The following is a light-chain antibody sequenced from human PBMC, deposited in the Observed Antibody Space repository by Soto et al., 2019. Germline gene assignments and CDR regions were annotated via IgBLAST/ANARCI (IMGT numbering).Light chain of an antibody. CDR3: SSFTRAYTVV. Sequence: QSVLTQPTSVSGSAGQSIAISCTGTSSDVGGYNYVSWYQQPPDKAPKLLLSKVNKLPSALSDRFSGSKARNTASLIISGPQTQDAADYYCSSFTRAYTVVFGTRTQVTVL. CDR1: SSDVGGYNY. V-gene: IGLV2-14*01. CDR2: KVN. J-gene: IGLJ1*01.